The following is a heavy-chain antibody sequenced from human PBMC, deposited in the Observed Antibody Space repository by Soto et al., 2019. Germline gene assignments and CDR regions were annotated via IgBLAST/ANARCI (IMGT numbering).Heavy chain of an antibody. CDR2: IYNGGST. D-gene: IGHD7-27*01. Sequence: PGGSLRLSCAASGFTVSTKYMSWVRQAPGKGLEWVSVIYNGGSTFYADSVRGRFTISRDNSKNTVNLQMNSLRAEDTAVYYCARDPGAGDYWGRGSLVHVSS. CDR1: GFTVSTKY. J-gene: IGHJ4*02. V-gene: IGHV3-66*01. CDR3: ARDPGAGDY.